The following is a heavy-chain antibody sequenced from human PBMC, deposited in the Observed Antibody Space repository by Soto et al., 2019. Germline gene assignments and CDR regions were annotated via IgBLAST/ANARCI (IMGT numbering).Heavy chain of an antibody. V-gene: IGHV4-31*03. D-gene: IGHD2-15*01. CDR1: GGSISSGGYY. J-gene: IGHJ4*02. Sequence: QVQLQESGPGLVKPSQTLSLTCTVSGGSISSGGYYWSWIRQHPGKGLEWIGYIYYSGSTYYNPSLKSRVTIAVDTSKNQFSLKLSSVTAADTAVYYCASRYCSGGSCYPDYYFDYWGQGTLVTVSS. CDR2: IYYSGST. CDR3: ASRYCSGGSCYPDYYFDY.